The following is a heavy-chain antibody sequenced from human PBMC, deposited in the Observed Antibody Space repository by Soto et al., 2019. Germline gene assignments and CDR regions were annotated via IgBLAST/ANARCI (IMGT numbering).Heavy chain of an antibody. Sequence: SETLSLTCAVYGGSFSGYYWSWIRQPPGKGLEWIGEINHSGSTNYNPSLKSRVTISVDTSKNQFSLKLSSVTAADTAVYYCARGPIVGATAAEYFQHWGQGTLVTVSS. D-gene: IGHD1-26*01. CDR1: GGSFSGYY. CDR2: INHSGST. CDR3: ARGPIVGATAAEYFQH. J-gene: IGHJ1*01. V-gene: IGHV4-34*01.